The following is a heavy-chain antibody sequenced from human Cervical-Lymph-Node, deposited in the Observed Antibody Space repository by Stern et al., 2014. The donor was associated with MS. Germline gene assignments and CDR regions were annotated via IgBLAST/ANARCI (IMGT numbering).Heavy chain of an antibody. CDR3: AKGSYAVSTLFSY. Sequence: QLVESGGGLVQPGRSLRLSCAASGFTFDDYAMHWVRQAPGKGLEWVSGISWNSGSIGYADSVKGRFTISRDNAKNSLYLQMNSLRAEDTALYYCAKGSYAVSTLFSYWGQGTLVTVSS. V-gene: IGHV3-9*01. J-gene: IGHJ4*02. CDR2: ISWNSGSI. D-gene: IGHD2-2*01. CDR1: GFTFDDYA.